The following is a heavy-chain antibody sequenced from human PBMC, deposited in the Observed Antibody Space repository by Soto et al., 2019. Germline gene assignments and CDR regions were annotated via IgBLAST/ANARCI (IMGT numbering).Heavy chain of an antibody. J-gene: IGHJ4*02. CDR2: IIHRGST. CDR1: GGSFSGYY. Sequence: SETLSLTCGVFGGSFSGYYWTWIRQSPGKGLEWIGEIIHRGSTKYNPPLKSRVTMSLDTSRNQFSLRLSSLTAADTSLYFCARGGASGSYAAWGQGTLVTVSS. CDR3: ARGGASGSYAA. D-gene: IGHD1-26*01. V-gene: IGHV4-34*01.